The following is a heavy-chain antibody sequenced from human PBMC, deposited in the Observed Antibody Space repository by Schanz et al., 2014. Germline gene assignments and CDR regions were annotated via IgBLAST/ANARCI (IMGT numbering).Heavy chain of an antibody. J-gene: IGHJ6*03. CDR3: AKGPYYYYYMDV. CDR2: ISSGGGST. V-gene: IGHV3-23*01. Sequence: EVQLLESGGGLVQPGGSLRLSCASSGFSFTTYAMSWVRQAPGKGLDWVSSISSGGGSTYYADSVKGRFTISRDNSKNTLYLQMKSLRAEDTAVYYCAKGPYYYYYMDVWGNGTTVTVSS. CDR1: GFSFTTYA.